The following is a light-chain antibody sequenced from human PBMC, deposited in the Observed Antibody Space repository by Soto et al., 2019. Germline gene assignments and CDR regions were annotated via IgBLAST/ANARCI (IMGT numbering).Light chain of an antibody. J-gene: IGKJ1*01. CDR1: QSVSSN. Sequence: EIVMTQSPATLSVSPGERATLSCRASQSVSSNLAWYQQKPGQAPRLLIYGASTRATSIPARFSGSGSGTEFTLTISSLQSEDFAVYYCQQYNNWLFWTFGQGTKVEIK. CDR2: GAS. CDR3: QQYNNWLFWT. V-gene: IGKV3-15*01.